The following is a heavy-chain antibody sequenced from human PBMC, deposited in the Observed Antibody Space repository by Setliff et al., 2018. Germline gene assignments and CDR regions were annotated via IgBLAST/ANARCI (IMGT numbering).Heavy chain of an antibody. CDR1: GYIFTNYY. V-gene: IGHV1-2*02. CDR2: INANTGGT. Sequence: ASVKVSCKTSGYIFTNYYIHWVRQAPGQGLEWMGWINANTGGTREVQKFQGRVTVTRDTSIDTVYMEVNRLTYDDTAVYYCARVGGYASAWHGIEAFDIWGQGTKVTVSS. CDR3: ARVGGYASAWHGIEAFDI. D-gene: IGHD6-19*01. J-gene: IGHJ3*02.